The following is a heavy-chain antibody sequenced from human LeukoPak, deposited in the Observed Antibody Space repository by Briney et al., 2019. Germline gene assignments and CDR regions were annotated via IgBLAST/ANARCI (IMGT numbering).Heavy chain of an antibody. CDR2: IYYSGSP. J-gene: IGHJ4*02. D-gene: IGHD4/OR15-4a*01. CDR3: ASAPLTSFDY. Sequence: SETLSLTCTVSGGSISSSSYYWGWIRQPPGKGLEWIGSIYYSGSPYYNPSLKSRVTISVDTSKNQFSLKLSSVTAADTAVYYCASAPLTSFDYWGQGTLVTVSS. CDR1: GGSISSSSYY. V-gene: IGHV4-39*01.